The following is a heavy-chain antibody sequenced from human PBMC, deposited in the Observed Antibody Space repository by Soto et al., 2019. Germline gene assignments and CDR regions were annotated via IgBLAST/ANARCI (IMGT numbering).Heavy chain of an antibody. CDR1: GLTFSDYG. D-gene: IGHD1-26*01. Sequence: QVRLEESGGGVVQPGGSLRLSCAASGLTFSDYGMDWVRQAPGKGLEWVALISYDGRNKHYADSVKGRLSISRDNSGNTLFLQLNNVGAVDTAVYYCAKDHSQEHYCLDLWGRGALVAVSS. CDR3: AKDHSQEHYCLDL. V-gene: IGHV3-30*18. CDR2: ISYDGRNK. J-gene: IGHJ5*02.